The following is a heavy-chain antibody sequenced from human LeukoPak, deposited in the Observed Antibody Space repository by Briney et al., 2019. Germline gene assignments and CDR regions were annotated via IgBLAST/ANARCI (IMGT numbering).Heavy chain of an antibody. CDR2: IYHRGST. V-gene: IGHV4-4*02. Sequence: SGTLSLTCAVSGGSISSSNWWSWVRQPPGKGLEWIGEIYHRGSTNYNPSLKNRVTISVDKSKNQFSLKLSSVTAADTAVYYCARDRPSSSWYGRAFDIWGQGTMVTVSS. CDR1: GGSISSSNW. CDR3: ARDRPSSSWYGRAFDI. J-gene: IGHJ3*02. D-gene: IGHD6-13*01.